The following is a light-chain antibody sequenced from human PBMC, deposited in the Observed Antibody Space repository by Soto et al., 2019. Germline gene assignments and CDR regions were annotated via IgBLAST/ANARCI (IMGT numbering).Light chain of an antibody. CDR2: SNN. V-gene: IGLV1-44*01. J-gene: IGLJ2*01. CDR1: SSYIGSNT. CDR3: VAWDDSMNGYVV. Sequence: LTQPPPTSASPGQTLTTACSGSSSYIGSNTVNWYQQPPGTAPKLVIYSNNQRTSGVPDRFSGFKSGTSDSLAISGLQSEDEADYYCVAWDDSMNGYVVFGGGNTVTVL.